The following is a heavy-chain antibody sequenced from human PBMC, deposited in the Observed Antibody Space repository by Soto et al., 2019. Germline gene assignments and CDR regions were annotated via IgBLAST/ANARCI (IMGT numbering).Heavy chain of an antibody. Sequence: PGESLKISCKGSGYPFSRNWIGWVRQMPGKGLEWMGIIYPGDSDTRYSPSFQGQVTISADKSISTAYLQWSSLKASDTAMYYCARGNSPRYCSGGSCHLGYYYYYYMDVWGKGTTVTVSS. D-gene: IGHD2-15*01. CDR2: IYPGDSDT. V-gene: IGHV5-51*01. CDR3: ARGNSPRYCSGGSCHLGYYYYYYMDV. J-gene: IGHJ6*03. CDR1: GYPFSRNW.